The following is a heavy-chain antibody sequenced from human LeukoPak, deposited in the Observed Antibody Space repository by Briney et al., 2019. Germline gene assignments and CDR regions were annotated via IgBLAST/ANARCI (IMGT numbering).Heavy chain of an antibody. D-gene: IGHD6-13*01. CDR1: GFTVSSNY. CDR3: ARDVVTAAAGSYYYYGMDV. Sequence: GGSLRLSCAASGFTVSSNYMSWFRQAPGKGLEWVSVIYSGGSTYYADSVKGRFTISRDNSKNTLYLQMNSLRAEDTAVYYCARDVVTAAAGSYYYYGMDVWGKGTTVTVSS. CDR2: IYSGGST. J-gene: IGHJ6*04. V-gene: IGHV3-53*01.